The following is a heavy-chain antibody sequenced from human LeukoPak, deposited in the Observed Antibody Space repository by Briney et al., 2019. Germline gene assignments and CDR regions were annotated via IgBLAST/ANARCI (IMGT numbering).Heavy chain of an antibody. V-gene: IGHV4-30-4*07. CDR3: ARAPSSSWSTQFDS. Sequence: PSETLSLTCAVSGGSISSGGYSWNWIRQPPGKGLEWIGYIFYSGNPYYNPSLKSRFTISVDTSKNQFSLKLSSVTAADTAVYYCARAPSSSWSTQFDSWGQGTLVTVSS. CDR1: GGSISSGGYS. J-gene: IGHJ4*02. D-gene: IGHD6-13*01. CDR2: IFYSGNP.